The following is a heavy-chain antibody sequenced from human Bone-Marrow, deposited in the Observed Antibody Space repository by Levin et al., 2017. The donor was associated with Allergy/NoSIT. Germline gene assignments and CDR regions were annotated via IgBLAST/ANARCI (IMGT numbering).Heavy chain of an antibody. J-gene: IGHJ5*02. Sequence: PSETLSLTCAVYGGSFSGYYWSWIRQPPGKGLEWIGEINHSGSTNYNPSLKSRVTISVDTSKNQFSLKLSSVTAADTAVYYCARGIAAANNRKNRWFDPWGQGTLVTVSS. CDR1: GGSFSGYY. CDR2: INHSGST. V-gene: IGHV4-34*01. CDR3: ARGIAAANNRKNRWFDP. D-gene: IGHD6-13*01.